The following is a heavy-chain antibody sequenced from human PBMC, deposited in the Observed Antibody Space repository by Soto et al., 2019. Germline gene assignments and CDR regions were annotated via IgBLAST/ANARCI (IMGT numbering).Heavy chain of an antibody. J-gene: IGHJ6*02. D-gene: IGHD3-10*01. CDR3: ARDTMVRNYYYSVMGV. CDR2: INADNGNT. Sequence: ASVKVSCKASGYTFTIFAMHWVRQAPGQRLEWMGWINADNGNTKYSQKFQGRVTITRDASISTAYMELSRLRSDDTAVYYCARDTMVRNYYYSVMGVWGQGTTVTVSS. CDR1: GYTFTIFA. V-gene: IGHV1-3*01.